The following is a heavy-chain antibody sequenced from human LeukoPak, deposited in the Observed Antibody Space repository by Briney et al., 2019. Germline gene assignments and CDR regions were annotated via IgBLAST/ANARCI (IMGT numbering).Heavy chain of an antibody. CDR2: IDYSGST. CDR1: GGSISSSMYY. J-gene: IGHJ4*02. Sequence: SETLSLTCTVSGGSISSSMYYWGWISQPPGNGLEWIANIDYSGSTHYNPTLKSRVSISVDTSKRQFSLKMSSVTAADTAVYYCALRSYGYGDYFDYWGQGTLVTVSS. V-gene: IGHV4-39*01. CDR3: ALRSYGYGDYFDY. D-gene: IGHD5-18*01.